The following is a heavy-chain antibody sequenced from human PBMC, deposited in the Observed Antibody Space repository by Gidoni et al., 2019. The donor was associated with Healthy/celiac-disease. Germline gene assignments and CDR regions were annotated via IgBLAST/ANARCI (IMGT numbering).Heavy chain of an antibody. CDR1: GGTFSSYA. Sequence: QVQLVQSGAELTKPGSSVKVSCKASGGTFSSYALSWVRQAPGQGLEWMGRIIPILGIANYAQKFQGRDTMTADKSTSTAYMELSSLRSEDTAVYYCAREGREVVAATLYYYYGMDVWGQGTTVTVSS. D-gene: IGHD2-15*01. V-gene: IGHV1-69*04. CDR2: IIPILGIA. CDR3: AREGREVVAATLYYYYGMDV. J-gene: IGHJ6*02.